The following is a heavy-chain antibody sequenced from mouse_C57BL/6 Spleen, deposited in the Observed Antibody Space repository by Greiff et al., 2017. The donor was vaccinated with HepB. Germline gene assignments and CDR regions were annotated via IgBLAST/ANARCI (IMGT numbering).Heavy chain of an antibody. Sequence: VQLHQPGAELVRPGSSVKLSCKASGYTFTSYWMHWVKQRPIQGLEWIGNIDPSDSETHYNQKFKDKATLTVDKSSSTAYMQLSSLTSEDSAVYYCARQGYDYDVDYWGQGTTLTVSS. CDR2: IDPSDSET. CDR3: ARQGYDYDVDY. D-gene: IGHD2-4*01. V-gene: IGHV1-52*01. CDR1: GYTFTSYW. J-gene: IGHJ2*01.